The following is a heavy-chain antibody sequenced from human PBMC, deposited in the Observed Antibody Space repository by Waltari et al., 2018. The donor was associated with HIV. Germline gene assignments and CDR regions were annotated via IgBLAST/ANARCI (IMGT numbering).Heavy chain of an antibody. CDR2: VVGRGNT. CDR1: GGSLSNYF. CDR3: ARGRGGFSSIWYFYVLDV. J-gene: IGHJ6*02. V-gene: IGHV4-34*02. D-gene: IGHD3-10*02. Sequence: QVFLEQGGTRLLKPSEPMSLTCGVSGGSLSNYFWTWTRQTPGKGLEYIGEVVGRGNTLYQSSFKSRAVISIDPPKNLFALRLTSVNVADTCVYYCARGRGGFSSIWYFYVLDVWGPGTTVIVS.